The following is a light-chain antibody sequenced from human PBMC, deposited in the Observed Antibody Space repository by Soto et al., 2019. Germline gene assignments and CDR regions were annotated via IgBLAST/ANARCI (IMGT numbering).Light chain of an antibody. Sequence: EIVLTQSPAALSMYPGERATLSCRASQSVSSYLAWYQQKPGQAPRLLIYDASNRATGIPARFSGSGSGTDFTLTISSLEPEGFAVYYCQQRSNWPLTFGGGTKV. V-gene: IGKV3-11*01. J-gene: IGKJ4*01. CDR3: QQRSNWPLT. CDR1: QSVSSY. CDR2: DAS.